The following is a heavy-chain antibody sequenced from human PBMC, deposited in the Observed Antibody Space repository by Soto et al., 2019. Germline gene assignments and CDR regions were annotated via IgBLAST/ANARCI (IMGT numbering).Heavy chain of an antibody. V-gene: IGHV3-74*01. CDR2: INRNGSRT. Sequence: PGGSLRLSCAASGFTFSSYWMHWVRQSPGKGLVRVLRINRNGSRTSYAGSVKGRFTISRDNAKNTLYLQMNSLRAEDTAVYYCVRTSLVVAAATREDYWGQGT. D-gene: IGHD2-15*01. CDR1: GFTFSSYW. CDR3: VRTSLVVAAATREDY. J-gene: IGHJ4*02.